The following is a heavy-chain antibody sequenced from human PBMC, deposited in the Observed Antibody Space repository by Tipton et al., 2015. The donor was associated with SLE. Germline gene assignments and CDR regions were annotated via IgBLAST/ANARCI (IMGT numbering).Heavy chain of an antibody. CDR3: ARGVRCSSGQSAFDI. Sequence: TLSLTCAVYGGSFSGYYWSWIRQPPGKGLEWIGEINHSGSTNYSPSLKSRVTISINTSKNQFSLNLSSVTAADTAVYFCARGVRCSSGQSAFDIWGQGTMVSVSS. J-gene: IGHJ3*02. CDR2: INHSGST. D-gene: IGHD6-25*01. CDR1: GGSFSGYY. V-gene: IGHV4-34*01.